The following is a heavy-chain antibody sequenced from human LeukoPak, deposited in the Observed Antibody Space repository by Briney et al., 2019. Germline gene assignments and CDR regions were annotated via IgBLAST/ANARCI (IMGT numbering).Heavy chain of an antibody. Sequence: ASVKVSCKASGYTFTNYGITWVRQAPGQGLEWMGWISAYIGNTNYAQKLQGRVTMTTDTSTSTAYMELRSLRSDDTAVYYCARFSATRLRITMVRGDAFDIWGQGTMVTVSS. V-gene: IGHV1-18*01. J-gene: IGHJ3*02. CDR3: ARFSATRLRITMVRGDAFDI. CDR2: ISAYIGNT. CDR1: GYTFTNYG. D-gene: IGHD3-10*01.